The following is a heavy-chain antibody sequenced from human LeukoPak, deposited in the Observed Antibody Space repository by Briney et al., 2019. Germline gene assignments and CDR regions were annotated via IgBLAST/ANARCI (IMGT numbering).Heavy chain of an antibody. J-gene: IGHJ5*02. V-gene: IGHV4-30-4*01. CDR2: IYYSGST. CDR3: ARGEGVTTWFDP. CDR1: GGSISSGDYY. D-gene: IGHD4-17*01. Sequence: SQTLSLTCTVSGGSISSGDYYWSWIRQPPGKGLEWIGYIYYSGSTYYNPSLKSRVTISVDTSKNQFSLKLSSVTAADTAVYYCARGEGVTTWFDPWGQGTLVTVSS.